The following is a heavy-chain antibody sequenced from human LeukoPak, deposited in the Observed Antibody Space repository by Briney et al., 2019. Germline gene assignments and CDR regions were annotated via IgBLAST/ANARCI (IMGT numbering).Heavy chain of an antibody. CDR3: ARDRGFGELFFDY. J-gene: IGHJ4*02. D-gene: IGHD3-10*01. V-gene: IGHV3-21*01. CDR2: ISSSSSYV. CDR1: GFTFSSYS. Sequence: GGSLRLSCAASGFTFSSYSMNWVRQAPGKGLEWVSSISSSSSYVYYADSVKGRFTISRDNAKNSLYLQMNSLRAEDTAVYYCARDRGFGELFFDYWGEGTLVTVSS.